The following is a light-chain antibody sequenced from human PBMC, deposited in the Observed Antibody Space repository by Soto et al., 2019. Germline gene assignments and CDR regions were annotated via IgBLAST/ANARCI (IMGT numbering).Light chain of an antibody. Sequence: QSALTQPASVSGSPGQSIAISCTGTSSDVGGYDYVSWYQQHPGKAPKVMIYDVSNRPSGVSNRFSGSKSGNTASLTISGLQAEDEADYYCSSYTSSSTYVFGTGTKVTDL. CDR1: SSDVGGYDY. V-gene: IGLV2-14*01. J-gene: IGLJ1*01. CDR2: DVS. CDR3: SSYTSSSTYV.